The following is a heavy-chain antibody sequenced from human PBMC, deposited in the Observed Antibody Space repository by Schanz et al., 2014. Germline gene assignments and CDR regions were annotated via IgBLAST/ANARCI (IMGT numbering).Heavy chain of an antibody. CDR2: INPSGGST. V-gene: IGHV1-46*03. J-gene: IGHJ4*02. D-gene: IGHD6-13*01. CDR1: GYPFSNYG. CDR3: ARDGEAAAGCDY. Sequence: QVQMVQSGAEVKKPGASVKVSCKASGYPFSNYGISWLRQAPGQGFEWMGIINPSGGSTSYAQKFQGRLTVTRDTSTSTVNMELSSLRSEDTAVYYCARDGEAAAGCDYWGQGTLVNDSS.